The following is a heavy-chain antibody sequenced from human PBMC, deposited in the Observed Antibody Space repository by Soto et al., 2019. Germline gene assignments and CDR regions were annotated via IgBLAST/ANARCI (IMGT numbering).Heavy chain of an antibody. CDR2: IIPVLGAP. CDR3: ARGRHFENHTFYYLKYYFDY. CDR1: GGTFSSFP. Sequence: QVQLVQSGTEVKKPGSSVKVSCKTSGGTFSSFPIAWVRQAPGQGLEWVGGIIPVLGAPSYAQTFQGRVTITADESTSAGFLELSKLRSDHNGGYFFARGRHFENHTFYYLKYYFDYWGQGTLVIVSS. V-gene: IGHV1-69*01. D-gene: IGHD3-22*01. J-gene: IGHJ4*02.